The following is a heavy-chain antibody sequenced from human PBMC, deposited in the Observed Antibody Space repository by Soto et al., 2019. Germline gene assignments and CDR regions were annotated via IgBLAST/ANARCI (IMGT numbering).Heavy chain of an antibody. V-gene: IGHV3-64D*08. J-gene: IGHJ4*02. D-gene: IGHD3-22*01. CDR2: ISSNGGST. CDR3: VEDYGNYYYDSSSSLEEYFEC. Sequence: GGSLRLSCSASGFTFSSYAMHWVRQAPGKGLEYVSAISSNGGSTYYADYVKGRFTISRDNSKNTLYLKMSSLRAEDTAVYYFVEDYGNYYYDSSSSLEEYFECWGQETLVGVSS. CDR1: GFTFSSYA.